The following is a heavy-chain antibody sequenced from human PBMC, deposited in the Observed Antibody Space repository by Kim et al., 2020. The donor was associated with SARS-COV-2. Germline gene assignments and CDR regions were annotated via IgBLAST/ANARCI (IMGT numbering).Heavy chain of an antibody. CDR1: GFTFSSFW. CDR2: INQDGNKI. V-gene: IGHV3-7*01. J-gene: IGHJ4*02. CDR3: ARWGLGPAIDY. D-gene: IGHD3-16*01. Sequence: GGSLRLSCAASGFTFSSFWMTWVRQAPGKGLEWVANINQDGNKIYYVDSVKGRFTISRDNAQNSLYLQMNILRAEDTAVYYCARWGLGPAIDYWGQGTLVTVSS.